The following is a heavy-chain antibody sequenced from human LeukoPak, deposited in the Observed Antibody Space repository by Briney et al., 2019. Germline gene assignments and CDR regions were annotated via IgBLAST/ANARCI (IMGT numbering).Heavy chain of an antibody. Sequence: SVNVSCKASGGTFSSYAISWVRQAPGQGLEWMGRIIPILGIANYAQEFQGRVTITADKSTSTAYMELSSLRSEDTAVYYCARDLTYQPSYYGMDVWGQGTTVTVSS. J-gene: IGHJ6*02. CDR2: IIPILGIA. V-gene: IGHV1-69*04. CDR3: ARDLTYQPSYYGMDV. CDR1: GGTFSSYA. D-gene: IGHD3-9*01.